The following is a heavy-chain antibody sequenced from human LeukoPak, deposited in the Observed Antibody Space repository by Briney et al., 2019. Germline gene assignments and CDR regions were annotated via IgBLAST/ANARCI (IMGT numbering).Heavy chain of an antibody. V-gene: IGHV1-69*05. CDR2: IIPIFGTA. J-gene: IGHJ4*02. CDR3: ARGGRTELFDY. CDR1: GGTFISYA. Sequence: SVKVSCKASGGTFISYAISWVRQAPGQGLEWMGRIIPIFGTANYAQKFQSRVTITTDESTSTAYMELRSLRSDDTAVYYCARGGRTELFDYWGQGTLVTVSS. D-gene: IGHD1-14*01.